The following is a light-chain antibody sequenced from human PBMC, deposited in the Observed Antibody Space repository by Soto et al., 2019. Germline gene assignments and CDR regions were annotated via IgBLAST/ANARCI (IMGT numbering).Light chain of an antibody. CDR3: QQYGSSPRT. Sequence: EIVLTQSPGTLSLSPGERATLSCRASQSVSSNYLAWYQQKPGQAPRLLIYGASTRATGIPDRFSGSGSATDFTLPISRLETEDFAVYYCQQYGSSPRTFGQGTKVEIK. V-gene: IGKV3-20*01. J-gene: IGKJ1*01. CDR2: GAS. CDR1: QSVSSNY.